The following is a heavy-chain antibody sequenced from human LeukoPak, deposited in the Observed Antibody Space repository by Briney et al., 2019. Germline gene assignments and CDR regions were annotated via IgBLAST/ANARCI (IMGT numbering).Heavy chain of an antibody. Sequence: TGGSLRLSCAASGFTFDEYAMHWVRQAPGKGLEWVSSISSSSSYIYYADSVKCRFTISRDNSKNTLYLQMNRLRAEDTAVYYCAGAIVGATTIDYWGQGTLVTVSS. CDR2: ISSSSSYI. CDR1: GFTFDEYA. CDR3: AGAIVGATTIDY. D-gene: IGHD1-26*01. V-gene: IGHV3-21*01. J-gene: IGHJ4*02.